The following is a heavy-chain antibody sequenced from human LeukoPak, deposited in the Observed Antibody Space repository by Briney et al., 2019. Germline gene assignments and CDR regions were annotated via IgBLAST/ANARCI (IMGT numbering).Heavy chain of an antibody. CDR3: ATVHYSSGWPHLDY. Sequence: VASVKVSCKASGYTFTSYYMHWVRQAPGQGLEWMGGIIPIFGTANYAQKFQGRVTITADESTSTAYMELSSLRSEDTAVYYCATVHYSSGWPHLDYWGQGTLVTVSS. V-gene: IGHV1-69*13. D-gene: IGHD6-19*01. CDR2: IIPIFGTA. CDR1: GYTFTSYY. J-gene: IGHJ4*02.